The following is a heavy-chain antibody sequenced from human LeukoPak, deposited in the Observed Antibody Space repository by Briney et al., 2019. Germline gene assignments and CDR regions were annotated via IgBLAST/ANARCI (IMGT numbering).Heavy chain of an antibody. CDR3: ARGSYGSGSYYFDY. D-gene: IGHD3-10*01. J-gene: IGHJ4*02. V-gene: IGHV3-7*01. Sequence: GGSLRLSCVAYGFTFSSYSMSWVRQAPGKGLEWVANIKPDGSDNYYVDSVKGRFTISRDNAKNSLYLQMNSLRAEDTAVYYCARGSYGSGSYYFDYWGQGTLVTVSS. CDR1: GFTFSSYS. CDR2: IKPDGSDN.